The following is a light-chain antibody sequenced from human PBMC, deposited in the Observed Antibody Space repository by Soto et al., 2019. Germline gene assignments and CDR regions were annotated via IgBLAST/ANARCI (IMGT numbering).Light chain of an antibody. J-gene: IGKJ2*01. CDR1: QSVSRR. Sequence: DIQMTQSPSTLSASVGDRITITCRASQSVSRRLAWYQQKPGKAPKLLIYDASSLESWVPSRFSGRGSGTEVTLTISSLQPDDCATYYCHTYNSYSLHTFGQGTKLEIK. CDR3: HTYNSYSLHT. V-gene: IGKV1-5*01. CDR2: DAS.